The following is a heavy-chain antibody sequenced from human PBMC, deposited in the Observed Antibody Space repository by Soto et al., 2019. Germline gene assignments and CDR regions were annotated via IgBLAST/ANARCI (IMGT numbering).Heavy chain of an antibody. J-gene: IGHJ4*02. V-gene: IGHV4-59*01. CDR2: IYYSGST. CDR1: GGYISSYY. D-gene: IGHD2-8*01. CDR3: ARRYAGKFDY. Sequence: PSETLSLTCTVSGGYISSYYWSWIRQPPGKGLEWIGYIYYSGSTNYNPSLKSRITISVDTSKNQFSLKLSSVTAADTAVYYCARRYAGKFDYWGQGTLVTVSS.